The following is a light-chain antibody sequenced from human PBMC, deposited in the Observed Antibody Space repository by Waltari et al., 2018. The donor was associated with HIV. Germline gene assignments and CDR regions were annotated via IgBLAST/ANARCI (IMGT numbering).Light chain of an antibody. V-gene: IGLV1-44*01. CDR2: SNN. CDR3: AAWDDSLSGLVV. J-gene: IGLJ2*01. Sequence: QSVLTQPPSASGTPGPRVTISCSGSSPNIGSNTVNWYQQPPGTAPRPLIYSNNQRPSGVPDRFSGSKSGTSASLAISGLQSEDEADYYCAAWDDSLSGLVVFGGGTKLTVL. CDR1: SPNIGSNT.